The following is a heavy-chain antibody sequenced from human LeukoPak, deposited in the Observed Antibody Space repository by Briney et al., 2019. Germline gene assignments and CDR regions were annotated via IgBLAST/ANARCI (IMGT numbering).Heavy chain of an antibody. Sequence: GSLRLSCSASGFTFSSYGMHWVRHAPGKGLEWVAVISYDGSNKYYADSVKGRLTISRDNSKNTLYLQMNSLRAEDTAVYYCARRSSSGPFDPWGQGTLVTVSS. V-gene: IGHV3-30*03. CDR1: GFTFSSYG. J-gene: IGHJ5*02. CDR3: ARRSSSGPFDP. CDR2: ISYDGSNK.